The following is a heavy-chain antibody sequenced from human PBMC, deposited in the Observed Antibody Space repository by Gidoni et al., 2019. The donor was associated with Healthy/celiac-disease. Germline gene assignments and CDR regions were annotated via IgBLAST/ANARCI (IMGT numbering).Heavy chain of an antibody. V-gene: IGHV3-30*18. J-gene: IGHJ4*02. Sequence: QVQLVESGGGVVQPGRSLRLSCAASGVTFSSYGMHWVRQAPGKGLEWVAVISYDGSNKYYADSVKGRFTISRDNSKNTLYLQMNSLRAEDTAVYYCAKDLRYCSGGSCYSFLDYWGQGTLVTVSS. CDR3: AKDLRYCSGGSCYSFLDY. D-gene: IGHD2-15*01. CDR2: ISYDGSNK. CDR1: GVTFSSYG.